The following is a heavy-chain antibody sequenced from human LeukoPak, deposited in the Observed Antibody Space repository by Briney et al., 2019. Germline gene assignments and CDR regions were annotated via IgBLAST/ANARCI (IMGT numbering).Heavy chain of an antibody. CDR3: ARGRIAVAGYYYYYYMDV. V-gene: IGHV4-4*07. D-gene: IGHD6-19*01. J-gene: IGHJ6*03. CDR2: IYTSGST. CDR1: GRSISSYY. Sequence: PSETLSLTCTVSGRSISSYYWSWVRQPAGKGLEWIGRIYTSGSTNYNPSLKSRVTMSVDTSKNQFSLKLSSVTAADTAVYYCARGRIAVAGYYYYYYMDVWGKGTTVTVSS.